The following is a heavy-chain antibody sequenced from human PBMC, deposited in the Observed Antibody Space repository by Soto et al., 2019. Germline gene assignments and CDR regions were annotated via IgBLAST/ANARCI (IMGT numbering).Heavy chain of an antibody. CDR1: GGTFSSYA. CDR3: ARAPMVDFYYYDGMDV. D-gene: IGHD2-15*01. J-gene: IGHJ6*02. CDR2: IIPIFGTA. Sequence: SVKVSCKASGGTFSSYAISWVRQAPGQGLEWMGGIIPIFGTANYAQKFQGRVTITADESTSTAYMELSSLRSEDTAVYYCARAPMVDFYYYDGMDVWGQGTTVTVSS. V-gene: IGHV1-69*13.